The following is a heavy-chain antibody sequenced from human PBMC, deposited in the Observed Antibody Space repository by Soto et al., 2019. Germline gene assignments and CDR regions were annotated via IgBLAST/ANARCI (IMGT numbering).Heavy chain of an antibody. CDR3: ARDVGCSGGSCYSFDS. CDR2: INDSGST. V-gene: IGHV4-34*01. Sequence: SETLSLTCAFYGGSFSGYYWSWIRQYPGKGLKWIGEINDSGSTNYNPSLKSRVTISVDTSKNQFSLKLSSVTAADTAVYYCARDVGCSGGSCYSFDSWGHGTLVTVSS. D-gene: IGHD2-15*01. CDR1: GGSFSGYY. J-gene: IGHJ4*01.